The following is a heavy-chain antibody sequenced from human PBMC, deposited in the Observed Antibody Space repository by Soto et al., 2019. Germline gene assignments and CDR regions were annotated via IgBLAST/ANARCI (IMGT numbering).Heavy chain of an antibody. D-gene: IGHD3-10*01. CDR2: IIPIFGTA. CDR3: ARRTYYYGSGSYYMEGNWFDP. Sequence: SVKVSCKASGGTFSSYAISWVRQAPGQGLEWMGGIIPIFGTANYAQKFQGRVTITADESTSTAYMELSSLRSEDTAVYYCARRTYYYGSGSYYMEGNWFDPWGQGTLVTVSS. J-gene: IGHJ5*02. V-gene: IGHV1-69*13. CDR1: GGTFSSYA.